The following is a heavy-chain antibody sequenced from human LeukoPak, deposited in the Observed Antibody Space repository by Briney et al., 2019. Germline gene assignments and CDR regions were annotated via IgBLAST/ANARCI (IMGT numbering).Heavy chain of an antibody. CDR1: GFIFSNYA. V-gene: IGHV3-64D*09. CDR3: VKRYCSGGSCYQFDY. Sequence: PGGSLRLSCAASGFIFSNYAMGWVRQAPGKGLEYVSAISSNGANTYYVDSVKGRVTISRDNSKNTLFLQLSSLRVEDTAVYYCVKRYCSGGSCYQFDYWGQGTLVIVSS. CDR2: ISSNGANT. D-gene: IGHD2-15*01. J-gene: IGHJ4*02.